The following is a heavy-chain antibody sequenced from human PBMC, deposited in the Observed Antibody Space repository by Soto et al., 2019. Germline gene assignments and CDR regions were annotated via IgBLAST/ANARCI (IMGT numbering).Heavy chain of an antibody. CDR2: IYHSGIT. Sequence: SETLSLTCAVSGYSISGGYYWGWIRQPPGKGLEWIGSIYHSGITYNNPSLKSRVTMSVDTSKNQFSLKLSSATAADTAVYYCARNYYGSGVDYWGQGTLVTVSS. J-gene: IGHJ4*02. CDR3: ARNYYGSGVDY. V-gene: IGHV4-38-2*01. CDR1: GYSISGGYY. D-gene: IGHD3-10*01.